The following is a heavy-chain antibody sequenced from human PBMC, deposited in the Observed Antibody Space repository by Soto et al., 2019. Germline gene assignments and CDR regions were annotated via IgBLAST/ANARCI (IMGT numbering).Heavy chain of an antibody. CDR1: GFTFSSYS. D-gene: IGHD3-22*01. CDR2: ISSSSSYI. V-gene: IGHV3-21*01. CDR3: ARDRGASSGFLNYYYYYGMDV. J-gene: IGHJ6*02. Sequence: PAGSLRLSCAASGFTFSSYSMNWVRQAPGKGLEWVSSISSSSSYIYYADSVKGRFTISRDNAKNSLYLQMNSLRAEDTAVYYCARDRGASSGFLNYYYYYGMDVWGQGTTVTVSS.